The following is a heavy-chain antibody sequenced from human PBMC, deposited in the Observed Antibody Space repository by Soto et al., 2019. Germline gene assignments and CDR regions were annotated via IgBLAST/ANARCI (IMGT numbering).Heavy chain of an antibody. Sequence: GGSLRLSCAASGFTFSSYSMNWVRQAPGKGLEWVSSISSSSSYIYYADSVKGRFTISRDNAKNSLYLQMNSLRAEDTAVYYCARDANWNDGGGNDYWGQGTLVTV. CDR3: ARDANWNDGGGNDY. D-gene: IGHD1-20*01. V-gene: IGHV3-21*01. CDR1: GFTFSSYS. CDR2: ISSSSSYI. J-gene: IGHJ4*02.